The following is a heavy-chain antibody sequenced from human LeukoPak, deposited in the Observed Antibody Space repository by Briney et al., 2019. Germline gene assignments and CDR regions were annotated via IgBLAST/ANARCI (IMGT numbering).Heavy chain of an antibody. D-gene: IGHD3-3*01. J-gene: IGHJ6*03. CDR3: ARVSPDYDLWSGYSEHYYYYYMDV. CDR2: IYYSGST. Sequence: SETLSLTFTVSGGSISSYYWSWIRQPPGKGLEWIGYIYYSGSTNYNPSLKSRVTMSVDTSKNQFSLKLSSVTAADTAVYYCARVSPDYDLWSGYSEHYYYYYMDVWGKGTTVTVSS. CDR1: GGSISSYY. V-gene: IGHV4-59*12.